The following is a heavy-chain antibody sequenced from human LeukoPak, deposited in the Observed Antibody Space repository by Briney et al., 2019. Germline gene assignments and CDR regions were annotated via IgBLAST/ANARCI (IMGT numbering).Heavy chain of an antibody. V-gene: IGHV3-30*02. D-gene: IGHD6-13*01. Sequence: PGGSLRLSCAASGFTFSSYAMTWVRQAPGKGLEWVAFIRYDGSNKYYADSVKGRFTISRDNSKNTLHLQMNSLRAEDTAVYYCAKDSSSSWSTDAFDIWGQGTMVTVSS. J-gene: IGHJ3*02. CDR2: IRYDGSNK. CDR1: GFTFSSYA. CDR3: AKDSSSSWSTDAFDI.